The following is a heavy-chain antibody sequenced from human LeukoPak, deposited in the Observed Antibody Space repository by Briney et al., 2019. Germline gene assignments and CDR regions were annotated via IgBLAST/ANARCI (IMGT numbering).Heavy chain of an antibody. CDR3: AKDGRTVVVIIDYLFGAFDI. D-gene: IGHD3-22*01. J-gene: IGHJ3*02. CDR2: ISGSGGST. CDR1: GFTFSNYA. Sequence: GGSLRLSCAASGFTFSNYAMSWVRQAPGKGLEWVSAISGSGGSTYYADSVKGRFTISRDNSKNTLYLQMNSLRAEDTAVYYCAKDGRTVVVIIDYLFGAFDIWGQGTMVTVSS. V-gene: IGHV3-23*01.